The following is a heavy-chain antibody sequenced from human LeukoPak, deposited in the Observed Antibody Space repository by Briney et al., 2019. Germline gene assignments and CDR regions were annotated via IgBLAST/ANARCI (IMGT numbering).Heavy chain of an antibody. CDR3: ARDDYDLQVY. Sequence: GGSLRLSCEASGFTVSSSYMSWVRRAPGKGLEWVSVIYSGGSTDYKDSVKDRFIISRGNSKNTLYLQMNSLRAEDTAVYYCARDDYDLQVYWGQGTLVTVSS. D-gene: IGHD3-3*01. J-gene: IGHJ4*02. V-gene: IGHV3-66*01. CDR1: GFTVSSSY. CDR2: IYSGGST.